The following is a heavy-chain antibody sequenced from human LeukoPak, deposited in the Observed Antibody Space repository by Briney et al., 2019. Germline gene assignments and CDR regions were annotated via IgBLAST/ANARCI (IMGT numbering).Heavy chain of an antibody. V-gene: IGHV3-64D*09. CDR3: VKGYCGGGSCFSRTMYYFDY. J-gene: IGHJ4*02. CDR1: GFTFSSYA. CDR2: ISTNGGST. D-gene: IGHD2-15*01. Sequence: GGSLRLSCSASGFTFSSYAMRWVRQAPGKGLEYVSAISTNGGSTYYADSVKGRFTISRDNSKNTLYLQMSSLRAEDTAVYYCVKGYCGGGSCFSRTMYYFDYWGQGTLVTVSS.